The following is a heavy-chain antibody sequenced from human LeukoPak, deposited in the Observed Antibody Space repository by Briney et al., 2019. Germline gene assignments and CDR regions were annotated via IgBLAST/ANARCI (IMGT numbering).Heavy chain of an antibody. Sequence: GGSLRLSCAASGFTFSDYYMSWIRQAPGKGLEWVSYISSSGSTTYYADSVKGRFTISRDNSKATLYLQMNNLSADDTAIYYCAKKGQAENYGKPDWGQGTLVTVSS. CDR3: AKKGQAENYGKPD. CDR1: GFTFSDYY. CDR2: ISSSGSTT. D-gene: IGHD4-17*01. V-gene: IGHV3-11*01. J-gene: IGHJ4*02.